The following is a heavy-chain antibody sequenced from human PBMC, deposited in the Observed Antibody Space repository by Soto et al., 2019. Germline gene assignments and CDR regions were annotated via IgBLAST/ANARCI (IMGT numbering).Heavy chain of an antibody. Sequence: QVQLVESGGGLVKPGGSLRLSCAASGFTFSDYYMSWIRQAPGKGLEWGSYIISSGSNIYYADSVKGRFSISRDNANNSLYLQVNSLRAEDPAVNYCARLVSSSVGRVYWGQGTLVTV. CDR2: IISSGSNI. J-gene: IGHJ4*02. D-gene: IGHD6-6*01. CDR3: ARLVSSSVGRVY. CDR1: GFTFSDYY. V-gene: IGHV3-11*01.